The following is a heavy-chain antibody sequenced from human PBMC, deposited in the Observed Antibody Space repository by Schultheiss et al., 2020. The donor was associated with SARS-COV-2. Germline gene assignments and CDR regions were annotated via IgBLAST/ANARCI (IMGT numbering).Heavy chain of an antibody. CDR3: ARQVLDYGDYVRSFDY. CDR2: INHSGST. J-gene: IGHJ4*02. V-gene: IGHV4-34*01. CDR1: GGSFSGYY. D-gene: IGHD4-17*01. Sequence: SETLSLTCAVYGGSFSGYYWSWIRQPPGKGLEWIGEINHSGSTNYNPSLKSRVTISVDTSKNQFSLKLSSVTAADTAVYYCARQVLDYGDYVRSFDYWGQGTLVTVSS.